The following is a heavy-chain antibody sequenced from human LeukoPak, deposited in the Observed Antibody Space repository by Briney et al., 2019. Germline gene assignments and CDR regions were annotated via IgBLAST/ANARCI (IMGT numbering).Heavy chain of an antibody. CDR2: INPSGGST. CDR3: ARVGQSGYYSY. J-gene: IGHJ4*02. D-gene: IGHD3-3*01. Sequence: ASVKVSCKXSGYTFTSYYMHWVRQAPGQGLEWMGIINPSGGSTSYAQKFQGRVTMTRDTSTSTVYMELSSLRSEDTAVYYCARVGQSGYYSYWGQGTLVTVSS. V-gene: IGHV1-46*03. CDR1: GYTFTSYY.